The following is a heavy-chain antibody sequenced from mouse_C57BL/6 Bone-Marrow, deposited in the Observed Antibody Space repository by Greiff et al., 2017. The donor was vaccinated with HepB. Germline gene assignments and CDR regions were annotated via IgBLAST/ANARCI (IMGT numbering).Heavy chain of an antibody. CDR3: ARAGGDYAMGY. Sequence: QVHVKQSGAELVKPGASVKLSCKASGYTFTSYWMHWVKQRPGQGLEWIGMIHPNSGSTNYNEKFKSKATLTVDKSSSTAYMQLSSLTSEDSAVYYCARAGGDYAMGYCGQGTSVTVSS. V-gene: IGHV1-64*01. CDR2: IHPNSGST. J-gene: IGHJ4*01. CDR1: GYTFTSYW.